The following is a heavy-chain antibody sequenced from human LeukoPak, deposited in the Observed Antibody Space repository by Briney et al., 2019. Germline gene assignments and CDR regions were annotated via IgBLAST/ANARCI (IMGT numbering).Heavy chain of an antibody. J-gene: IGHJ4*02. CDR2: IIPIFGTA. V-gene: IGHV1-69*13. Sequence: ASVKVSCKASGYTFTSYGISWVRQAPGQGLEWMGGIIPIFGTANYAQKFQGRVTITADESTSTAYMELSSLRSEDTAVYYCARAPIIEERFDYWGQGTLVTVSS. CDR1: GYTFTSYG. D-gene: IGHD2/OR15-2a*01. CDR3: ARAPIIEERFDY.